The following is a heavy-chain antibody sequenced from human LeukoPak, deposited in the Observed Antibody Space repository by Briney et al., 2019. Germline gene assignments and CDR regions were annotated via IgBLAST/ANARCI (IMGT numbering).Heavy chain of an antibody. D-gene: IGHD3-3*01. V-gene: IGHV3-11*01. CDR3: ARGSKRFLEYFDY. J-gene: IGHJ4*02. Sequence: GGSLRLSCAASGFTFRDYYMSWIRQTPGKGLEWISYISSTGHSIHYADSVKGRFTISRDDPNNSLYLQMNSLRAEDTAVYYCARGSKRFLEYFDYWGQGTPVTVSP. CDR2: ISSTGHSI. CDR1: GFTFRDYY.